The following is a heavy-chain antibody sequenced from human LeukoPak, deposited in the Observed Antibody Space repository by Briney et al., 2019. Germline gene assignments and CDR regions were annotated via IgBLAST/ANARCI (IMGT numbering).Heavy chain of an antibody. D-gene: IGHD3-16*01. V-gene: IGHV3-9*01. CDR3: VKGRPTTFGWFDP. J-gene: IGHJ5*02. Sequence: GGSLRLSCAASGFTFDDYAMHWVRQAPGKGLEWVSGISWNSGSIGYADSVKGRFTISRDNAKNSLYLQMNSLRAEDTALYYCVKGRPTTFGWFDPWGQGTLVTVSS. CDR2: ISWNSGSI. CDR1: GFTFDDYA.